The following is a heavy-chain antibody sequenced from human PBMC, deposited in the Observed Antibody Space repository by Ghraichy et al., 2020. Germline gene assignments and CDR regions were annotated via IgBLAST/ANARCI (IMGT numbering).Heavy chain of an antibody. CDR2: IYFSDSRGRT. V-gene: IGHV4-61*03. D-gene: IGHD6-19*01. CDR1: SGSVSGGTYY. J-gene: IGHJ4*02. Sequence: SETLSLTCTPSSGSVSGGTYYWSWIRQPPGRRLEWIGYIYFSDSRGRTNYNPSLESRVTISFDTTKNHMSLTLTSVTAADTAVYFCARSAVTRRPFDYWGQGTLVTVSS. CDR3: ARSAVTRRPFDY.